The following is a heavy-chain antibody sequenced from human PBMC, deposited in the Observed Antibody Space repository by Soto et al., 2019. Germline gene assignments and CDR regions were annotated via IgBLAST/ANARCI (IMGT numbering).Heavy chain of an antibody. CDR2: IYHNGSP. D-gene: IGHD3-10*02. J-gene: IGHJ4*02. CDR3: ARSVHDFDF. V-gene: IGHV4-4*02. CDR1: GVSINSLTW. Sequence: QVDLQESGPGLVKPSGTLSLTCAVSGVSINSLTWWSWVRQSPGKGLEWIGQIYHNGSPKYNPSLKSRVTISLDKSKNQFSLHLESVHAADTAIYFCARSVHDFDFWGQGALVTVSS.